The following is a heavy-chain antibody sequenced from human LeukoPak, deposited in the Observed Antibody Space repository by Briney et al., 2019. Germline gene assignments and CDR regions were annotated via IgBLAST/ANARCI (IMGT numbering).Heavy chain of an antibody. D-gene: IGHD3-22*01. V-gene: IGHV4-39*02. CDR2: ISYTGST. CDR1: AGSISSSTYY. Sequence: PSETLSLTCTVSAGSISSSTYYWGWIRQPPGKGLEWIGRISYTGSTYYNPSLKTRVTISVNTSKNHFSLSLSSVTAADTAVYYCARLTHSYYTDTSGYYPYYYMDVWGKGTTVTVSS. J-gene: IGHJ6*03. CDR3: ARLTHSYYTDTSGYYPYYYMDV.